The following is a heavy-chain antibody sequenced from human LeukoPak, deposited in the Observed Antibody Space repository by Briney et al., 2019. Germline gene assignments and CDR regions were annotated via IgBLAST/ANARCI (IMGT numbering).Heavy chain of an antibody. CDR1: GFTFSGYG. CDR3: ARRAGAYSHPYDY. CDR2: ISDDARNE. V-gene: IGHV3-30*03. Sequence: GGSLRLSCAASGFTFSGYGMNWVRQAPGKGLEWVTVISDDARNEDYADSVKGRFTISRDNSKNTLYLQMNSLRAEDTAVYYCARRAGAYSHPYDYWGQGTLVTVSS. D-gene: IGHD4/OR15-4a*01. J-gene: IGHJ4*02.